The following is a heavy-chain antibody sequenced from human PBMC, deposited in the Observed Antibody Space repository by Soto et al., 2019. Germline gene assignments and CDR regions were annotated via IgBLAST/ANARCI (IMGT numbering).Heavy chain of an antibody. J-gene: IGHJ6*02. CDR1: GFTFSGYA. CDR3: ARGVSGVYYYYGMDV. V-gene: IGHV3-30-3*01. CDR2: ISYDGSNK. D-gene: IGHD3-10*01. Sequence: GGSLRLSCAASGFTFSGYAMHWVRQAPGKGLEWVAVISYDGSNKYYADSVKGRFTISRDNSKNTLYLQMNSLRAEDTAVYYCARGVSGVYYYYGMDVWGQGTTVTVSS.